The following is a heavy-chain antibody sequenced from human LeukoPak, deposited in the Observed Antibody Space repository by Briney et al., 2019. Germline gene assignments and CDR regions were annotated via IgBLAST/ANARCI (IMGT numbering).Heavy chain of an antibody. CDR3: GTTYYYDSSGYYNEGNFDY. CDR1: GFTFSSYV. Sequence: GGSLRLSCAVSGFTFSSYVMSWVRQAPGKGLEWVSSISSSSSYIYYADSVKGRFTISRDNAKNSLYLQMNSLRAEDTAVYYCGTTYYYDSSGYYNEGNFDYWGQGTLVTVSS. D-gene: IGHD3-22*01. V-gene: IGHV3-21*01. J-gene: IGHJ4*02. CDR2: ISSSSSYI.